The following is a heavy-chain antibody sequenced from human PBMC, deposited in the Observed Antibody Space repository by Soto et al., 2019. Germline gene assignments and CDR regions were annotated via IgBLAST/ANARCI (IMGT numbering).Heavy chain of an antibody. CDR2: IYYSGST. V-gene: IGHV4-59*01. J-gene: IGHJ6*02. CDR1: GGSISSYY. Sequence: PSETLSLICTVSGGSISSYYWSWIRQPPGKGLEWIGYIYYSGSTNYNPSLKSRVTISVDTSKNQFSLKLSSVTAADTAVYYCARSIVVVQAAIVHYGMAVWGQGTKVTVSS. CDR3: ARSIVVVQAAIVHYGMAV. D-gene: IGHD2-2*02.